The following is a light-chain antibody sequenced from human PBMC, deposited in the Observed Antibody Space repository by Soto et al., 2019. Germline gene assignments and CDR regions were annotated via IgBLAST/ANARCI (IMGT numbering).Light chain of an antibody. V-gene: IGKV1-6*01. CDR1: QGIRND. CDR2: AAS. Sequence: AIQVTQSPSSLSASVGDRVTITCRASQGIRNDLGWYQQKPGKAPKLLIYAASSLQSEVPSRFSGSGSGTDFTLTISSLQPEDFATYYYLQDYNYPRTFGQGTKVEIK. CDR3: LQDYNYPRT. J-gene: IGKJ1*01.